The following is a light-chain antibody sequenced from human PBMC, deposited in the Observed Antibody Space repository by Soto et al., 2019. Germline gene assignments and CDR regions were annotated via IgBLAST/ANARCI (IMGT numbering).Light chain of an antibody. J-gene: IGLJ3*02. V-gene: IGLV2-14*01. CDR1: SSDIGGYNY. Sequence: QAVVTQPASVSGSPGQSITISCTGTSSDIGGYNYVSWYQQHPGKAPQLMIYEVSNRPSGVSNRFSGSKSGNTASLTISGLQAEDEADYYCSSYTTSSTWVFGGGTKLTVL. CDR2: EVS. CDR3: SSYTTSSTWV.